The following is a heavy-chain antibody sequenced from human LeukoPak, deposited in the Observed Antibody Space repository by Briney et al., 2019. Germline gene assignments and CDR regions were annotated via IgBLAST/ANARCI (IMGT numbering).Heavy chain of an antibody. CDR2: ISYDGSNK. J-gene: IGHJ4*02. CDR3: ARAGKGYSGYDPWYFDY. D-gene: IGHD5-12*01. V-gene: IGHV3-30-3*01. CDR1: GFTFSGYA. Sequence: GGSLRLSCAASGFTFSGYAMHWVRQAPGKGLEWVAVISYDGSNKYYADSVKGRFTISRDNSKNTLYLQMNSLRAEDTAVYYCARAGKGYSGYDPWYFDYWGQGTLVTVSS.